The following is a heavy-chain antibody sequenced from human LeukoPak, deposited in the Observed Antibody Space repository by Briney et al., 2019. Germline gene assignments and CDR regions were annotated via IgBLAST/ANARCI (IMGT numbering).Heavy chain of an antibody. CDR3: ARDHWDSSGSFEDY. J-gene: IGHJ4*02. V-gene: IGHV4-39*07. CDR2: IYYSGST. D-gene: IGHD1-26*01. CDR1: GGSISSSSYY. Sequence: PSETLSLTCTVSGGSISSSSYYWGWIRQPPGKGLEWIGSIYYSGSTYYNPSLKSRVTISVDTSKNQFSLKLSSVTAADTAVYYCARDHWDSSGSFEDYWGQGTLVTVSS.